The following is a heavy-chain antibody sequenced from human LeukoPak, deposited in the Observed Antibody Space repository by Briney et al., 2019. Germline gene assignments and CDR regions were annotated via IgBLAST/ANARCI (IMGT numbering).Heavy chain of an antibody. CDR3: AKRHCSSTHCYAFDY. J-gene: IGHJ4*02. CDR2: ISGSGGST. Sequence: GGSLRLSCATSGFTYSSCVMAWVRQAPGKGLECVSSISGSGGSTYYADSVKGRFTISRDNSMNTLYLQMNSLTAEDTAVYYCAKRHCSSTHCYAFDYWGQGTLVTVSS. V-gene: IGHV3-23*01. CDR1: GFTYSSCV. D-gene: IGHD2-2*01.